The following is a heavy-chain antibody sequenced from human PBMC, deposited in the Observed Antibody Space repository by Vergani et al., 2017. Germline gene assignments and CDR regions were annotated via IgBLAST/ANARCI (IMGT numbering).Heavy chain of an antibody. J-gene: IGHJ5*02. Sequence: QVQLQESGPGLVKPSETLSLPCTVSGGSISSYYWSWIRQPPGKGLEWIGYIYYSGSTNYNPSLKSRVTISVDTSKNQFSLKLSSVTAADTAVYYCARGRFEYSSSWGQGTLVTVAS. CDR2: IYYSGST. CDR1: GGSISSYY. V-gene: IGHV4-59*01. D-gene: IGHD6-6*01. CDR3: ARGRFEYSSS.